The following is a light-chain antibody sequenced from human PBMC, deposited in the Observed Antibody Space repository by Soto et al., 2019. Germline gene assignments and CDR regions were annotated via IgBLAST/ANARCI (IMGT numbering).Light chain of an antibody. V-gene: IGLV7-46*01. Sequence: QAVVTQEPSLTVSPGGTVTLTCGSSTGAVTSGHFPYWFQQKPGQAPRTLIYDTSNKYSWTPARFSGSLLGGKAALTLSGAQPEDEADYYCLLSHRGAPYVFGTGTKLTVL. CDR3: LLSHRGAPYV. CDR1: TGAVTSGHF. J-gene: IGLJ1*01. CDR2: DTS.